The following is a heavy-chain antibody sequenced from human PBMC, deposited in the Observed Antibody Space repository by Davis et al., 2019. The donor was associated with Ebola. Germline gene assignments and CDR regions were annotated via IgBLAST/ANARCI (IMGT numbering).Heavy chain of an antibody. Sequence: GESLKISCAASGFTFSSYEMNWVRQAPGKGLEWVSYISSSGSTIYYADSVKGRFTISRDNAKNSLYLQMNSLRAEDTAVYYCARQGSGWYYYGMDVWGQGTTVTVSS. CDR2: ISSSGSTI. CDR3: ARQGSGWYYYGMDV. J-gene: IGHJ6*02. V-gene: IGHV3-48*03. D-gene: IGHD6-19*01. CDR1: GFTFSSYE.